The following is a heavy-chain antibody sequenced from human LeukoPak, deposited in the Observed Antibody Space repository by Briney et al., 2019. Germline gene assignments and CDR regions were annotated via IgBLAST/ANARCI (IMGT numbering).Heavy chain of an antibody. CDR3: ARESSGYDNDALDI. CDR2: IYTSGST. J-gene: IGHJ3*02. Sequence: SETLSLTCTVSGGPISSYYWSWIRQPAGKGLEWIGRIYTSGSTNYNPSLKSRVTMSVDTSKNQFSLKLSSVTAADTAVYYCARESSGYDNDALDIWGQGTMVTVSS. CDR1: GGPISSYY. V-gene: IGHV4-4*07. D-gene: IGHD5-12*01.